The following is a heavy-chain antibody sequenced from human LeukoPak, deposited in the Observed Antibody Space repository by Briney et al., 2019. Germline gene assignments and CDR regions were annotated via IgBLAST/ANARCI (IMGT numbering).Heavy chain of an antibody. CDR2: IYYSGST. Sequence: PSETLSLTCAVYGGSFSGYYWSWIRQPPGKGPEWIGYIYYSGSTNYNPSLKSRVTISVDTSKNQFSLKLSSVTAADTAVYYCARVRASSSWPYYYYYMGVWGKGTTVTISS. CDR3: ARVRASSSWPYYYYYMGV. V-gene: IGHV4-59*01. J-gene: IGHJ6*03. CDR1: GGSFSGYY. D-gene: IGHD6-13*01.